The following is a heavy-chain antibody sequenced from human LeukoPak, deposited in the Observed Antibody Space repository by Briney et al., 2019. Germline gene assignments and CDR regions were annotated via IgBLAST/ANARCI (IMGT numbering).Heavy chain of an antibody. D-gene: IGHD2-15*01. CDR1: GFTLRSEW. V-gene: IGHV3-7*01. J-gene: IGHJ4*02. CDR3: ARDPSGVVVVAATLLFDY. Sequence: GGSLRLSCAASGFTLRSEWMSWLRQTPEKGLEWVANIKQDGSEKYYVDSVKGRFTISRDNAKNSLYLQMNSLRAEDTAVYYCARDPSGVVVVAATLLFDYWGQGTLVAVSS. CDR2: IKQDGSEK.